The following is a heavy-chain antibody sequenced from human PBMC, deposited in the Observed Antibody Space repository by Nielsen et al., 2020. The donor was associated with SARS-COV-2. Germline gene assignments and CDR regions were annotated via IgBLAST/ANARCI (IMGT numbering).Heavy chain of an antibody. D-gene: IGHD5-12*01. CDR3: ARDQDGGTATSNWYFDL. CDR1: GFPFSSYW. J-gene: IGHJ2*01. CDR2: IENDGSST. Sequence: GESLKISCAASGFPFSSYWMHWVRQVPGKGLVWVSRIENDGSSTNYADSVKGRFTISRNNAENSLYLQMNSLRDEDTAVYYCARDQDGGTATSNWYFDLWGRGTLVIVSS. V-gene: IGHV3-74*01.